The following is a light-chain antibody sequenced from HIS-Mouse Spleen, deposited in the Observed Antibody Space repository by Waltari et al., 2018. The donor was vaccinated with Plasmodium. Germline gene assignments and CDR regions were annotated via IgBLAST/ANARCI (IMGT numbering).Light chain of an antibody. CDR1: QGISSY. J-gene: IGKJ1*01. Sequence: DIQMTQSPSSLSASVGDRVTITCRASQGISSYLNWYQQKPGKAPKLLIYAASSLQSGVPARFGGSGAGTDVTLSISSLQPEDFAAYYCQQSYRTPWTFGQGTKVEIK. V-gene: IGKV1-39*01. CDR2: AAS. CDR3: QQSYRTPWT.